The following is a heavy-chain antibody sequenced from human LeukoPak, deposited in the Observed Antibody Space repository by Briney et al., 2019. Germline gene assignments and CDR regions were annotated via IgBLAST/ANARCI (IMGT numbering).Heavy chain of an antibody. J-gene: IGHJ6*02. Sequence: SETLSLTCGVYGGSFSGYYWSWLRQPPGKGLEWLGEINHSGSTDYNPSLKSRVTISVDTSKNQFSLKLSSVTAADTAVYYCARGQRSSSWYYYYGMDVWGQGTTVTVSS. CDR3: ARGQRSSSWYYYYGMDV. CDR2: INHSGST. CDR1: GGSFSGYY. V-gene: IGHV4-34*01. D-gene: IGHD6-13*01.